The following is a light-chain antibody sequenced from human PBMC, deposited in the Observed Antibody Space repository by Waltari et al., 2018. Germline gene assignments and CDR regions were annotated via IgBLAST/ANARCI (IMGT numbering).Light chain of an antibody. J-gene: IGLJ2*01. V-gene: IGLV2-23*02. Sequence: QYALTQPASVSGSPGQSITIYCTGTTSDVGGYNYVPWYQQYPGKAPKLMLYDVSKRPSGVSNRFSGSKSGNTASLTISGLQAEDEADYYCCSYAGSSTHVLFGGGTKLTVL. CDR2: DVS. CDR3: CSYAGSSTHVL. CDR1: TSDVGGYNY.